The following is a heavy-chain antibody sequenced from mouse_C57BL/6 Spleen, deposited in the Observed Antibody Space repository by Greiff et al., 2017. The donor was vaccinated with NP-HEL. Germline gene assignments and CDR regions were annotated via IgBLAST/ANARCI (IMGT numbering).Heavy chain of an antibody. CDR3: VREGGTYYFDY. CDR1: GFSFNTYA. V-gene: IGHV10-1*01. Sequence: GGGLVQPKGSLKLSCAASGFSFNTYAMNWVRQAPGKGLEWVARIRSKSNNYATYYADSVKDRFTIPRDDSESMLYLQMNNLETDDTAMDYCVREGGTYYFDYWGQGTTLTVSS. J-gene: IGHJ2*01. CDR2: IRSKSNNYAT. D-gene: IGHD3-3*01.